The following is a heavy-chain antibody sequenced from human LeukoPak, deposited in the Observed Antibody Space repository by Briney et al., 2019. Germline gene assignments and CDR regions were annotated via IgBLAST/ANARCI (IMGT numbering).Heavy chain of an antibody. CDR1: GGSISSYY. D-gene: IGHD5-18*01. J-gene: IGHJ4*02. CDR3: ARVGGYSYGYPYYFDY. Sequence: SETLSLTCTVSGGSISSYYWSWIRQPPEKGLEWIGYIYYSGSTNYNPSLKSRVTISVDTSKNQFSLKLSSVTAADTAVYYCARVGGYSYGYPYYFDYWGQGTLVTAAS. CDR2: IYYSGST. V-gene: IGHV4-59*01.